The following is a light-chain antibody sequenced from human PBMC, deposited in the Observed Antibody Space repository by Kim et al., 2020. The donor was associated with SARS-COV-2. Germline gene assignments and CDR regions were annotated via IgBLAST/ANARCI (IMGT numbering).Light chain of an antibody. CDR2: QDS. V-gene: IGLV3-1*01. J-gene: IGLJ3*02. CDR3: QAWDSSTAV. Sequence: SYELTQPPSVSVSPGQTASITSSGDKLGDKYACWYQQKPGQSPVLVIYQDSKRPSGIPERFSGSISGNTATLTISGTQAMDEADYYCQAWDSSTAVFGGG. CDR1: KLGDKY.